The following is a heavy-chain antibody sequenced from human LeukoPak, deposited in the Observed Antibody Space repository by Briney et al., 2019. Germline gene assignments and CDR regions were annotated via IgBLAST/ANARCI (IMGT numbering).Heavy chain of an antibody. V-gene: IGHV5-51*01. CDR1: GSRFTSYW. Sequence: PGASLKISYKGSGSRFTSYWIGWVRPLPGKGLEWMGIISPGDSDTSSSPSFQGQVTISAAKSIGTGYLQWSSLRASDTAMYYWARRPSGYYDSSGYSGGDGAFDIWGQGTMVTVSS. D-gene: IGHD3-22*01. CDR2: ISPGDSDT. J-gene: IGHJ3*02. CDR3: ARRPSGYYDSSGYSGGDGAFDI.